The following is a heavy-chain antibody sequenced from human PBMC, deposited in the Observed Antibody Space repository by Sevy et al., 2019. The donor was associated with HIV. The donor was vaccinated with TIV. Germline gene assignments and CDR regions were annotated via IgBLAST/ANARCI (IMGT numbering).Heavy chain of an antibody. CDR2: INHSGST. CDR1: GGSFSGYY. Sequence: SETLSLTCAVYGGSFSGYYWSWIRQPPGKGLEWIGEINHSGSTNYNPSLKSRVTISVDTSKNQFSLKLSSVTAADTAVYYCAGNTVLIAFDLWGQGTMVTVSS. CDR3: AGNTVLIAFDL. J-gene: IGHJ3*01. D-gene: IGHD4-17*01. V-gene: IGHV4-34*01.